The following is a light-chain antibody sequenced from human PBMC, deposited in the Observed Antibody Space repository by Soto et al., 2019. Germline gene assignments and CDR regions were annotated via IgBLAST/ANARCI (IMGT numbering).Light chain of an antibody. CDR3: SSYAGSNNHVV. CDR2: EVS. CDR1: SSDVGGYNY. V-gene: IGLV2-8*01. J-gene: IGLJ2*01. Sequence: QSALTQPPSASGSTRQSVTISCTGTSSDVGGYNYVSWYQQHPGKAPKLMIYEVSKRPSGVPDRFSGSKSGNTASLTVSGLQAEDEADYYCSSYAGSNNHVVFGGGTKLTVL.